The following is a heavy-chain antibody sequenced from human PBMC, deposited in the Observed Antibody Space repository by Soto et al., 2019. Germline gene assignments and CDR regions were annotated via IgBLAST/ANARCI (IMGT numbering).Heavy chain of an antibody. D-gene: IGHD4-17*01. J-gene: IGHJ4*02. V-gene: IGHV1-58*01. CDR2: IVVGSGNT. CDR3: AADSSNGDYEGLTFDY. Sequence: SVKVSCKASGFTFTSSAVQWVRQARGQRLEWIGWIVVGSGNTNYAQKFQERVTITRDMSTSTAYMELSSLRSEDTAVYYCAADSSNGDYEGLTFDYWGQGPLVTVSS. CDR1: GFTFTSSA.